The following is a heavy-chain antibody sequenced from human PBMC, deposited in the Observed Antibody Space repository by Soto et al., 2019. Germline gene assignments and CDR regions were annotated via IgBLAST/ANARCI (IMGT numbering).Heavy chain of an antibody. D-gene: IGHD2-15*01. Sequence: VQVVSSGGGLVKPGRSLRISCAVSGVRFEQYVMHWVRQAPGKGLECVSTVSRTGDTVAYADAVEGRFTVSRDNAKNSLYLHMHGLKGDATAFDDCLNAAANRSLDDRGQGTLVTVSP. CDR3: LNAAANRSLDD. J-gene: IGHJ4*02. CDR1: GVRFEQYV. CDR2: VSRTGDTV. V-gene: IGHV3-9*01.